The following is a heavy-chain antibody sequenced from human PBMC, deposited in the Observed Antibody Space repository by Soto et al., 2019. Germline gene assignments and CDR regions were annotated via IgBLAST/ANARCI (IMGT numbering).Heavy chain of an antibody. V-gene: IGHV3-23*01. CDR3: AKHEDGSGGYLFDY. CDR2: ISGSGGST. J-gene: IGHJ4*02. Sequence: EVQLLESGGGLVQPGGSLRLSCAASGFTFSSYAMSWVRQAPGKGLEWVSAISGSGGSTYYADSVTGRFTISRDNSKNTLYLQMNSLRAKNTAVYYCAKHEDGSGGYLFDYWGQGTLVTVSS. D-gene: IGHD6-19*01. CDR1: GFTFSSYA.